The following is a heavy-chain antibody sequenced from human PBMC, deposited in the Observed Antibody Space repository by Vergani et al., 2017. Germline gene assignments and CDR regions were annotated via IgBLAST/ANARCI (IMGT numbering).Heavy chain of an antibody. CDR1: GGTFSSYT. V-gene: IGHV1-69*08. CDR3: ARDPLLCSGGXCYSGSRYYYGMDV. CDR2: IIPILGIA. D-gene: IGHD2-15*01. Sequence: QVQLVQSGAEVKKPGSSVKVSCKASGGTFSSYTISWVRQAPGQGLEWMGRIIPILGIANYAQKFQGRVTITADKSTSTAYMELSSLRSEDTAVYYCARDPLLCSGGXCYSGSRYYYGMDVWNQGTTVTVSS. J-gene: IGHJ6*02.